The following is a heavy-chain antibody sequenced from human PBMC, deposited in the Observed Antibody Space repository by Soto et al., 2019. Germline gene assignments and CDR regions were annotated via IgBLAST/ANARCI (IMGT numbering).Heavy chain of an antibody. V-gene: IGHV1-3*01. CDR2: INAGNGNT. D-gene: IGHD3-3*01. CDR1: GYTFTSYA. J-gene: IGHJ5*02. CDR3: ARVPRITIFGVAPGWFDP. Sequence: ASVKVSCKASGYTFTSYAMHWVRQAPGQRLEWMGWINAGNGNTKYSQKFQGRVTITRDTSASTAYMELSSLRSEDTAVYYCARVPRITIFGVAPGWFDPWGQGTLVTVSS.